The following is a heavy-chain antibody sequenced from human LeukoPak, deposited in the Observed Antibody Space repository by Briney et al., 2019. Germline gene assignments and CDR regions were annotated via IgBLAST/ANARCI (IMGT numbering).Heavy chain of an antibody. D-gene: IGHD2-2*01. CDR1: GFTFSSYA. V-gene: IGHV3-23*01. CDR3: AKDHGTGDIVVVPAAR. J-gene: IGHJ4*02. Sequence: GGSLRLSCAASGFTFSSYAMSWVRQAPGKGLEWVSAISGSGGSTYYADSVKGRFTISRDNSKNTLYLQMNSLRAEDTAVYYCAKDHGTGDIVVVPAARWGQGTLVTVSS. CDR2: ISGSGGST.